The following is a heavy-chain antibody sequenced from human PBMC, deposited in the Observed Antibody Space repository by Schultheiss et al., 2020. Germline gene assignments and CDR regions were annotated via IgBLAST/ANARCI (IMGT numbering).Heavy chain of an antibody. CDR3: TSSTYYDFWSGLDY. CDR1: GFTFSSYA. J-gene: IGHJ4*02. V-gene: IGHV3-23*01. CDR2: ISGSGGST. Sequence: GESLKISCAASGFTFSSYAMSWVRQAPGKGLEWVSAISGSGGSTYYADSVKGRFTISRDNSKNTLYLQMNSLKTEDTAVYYCTSSTYYDFWSGLDYWGQGTLVNVSS. D-gene: IGHD3-3*01.